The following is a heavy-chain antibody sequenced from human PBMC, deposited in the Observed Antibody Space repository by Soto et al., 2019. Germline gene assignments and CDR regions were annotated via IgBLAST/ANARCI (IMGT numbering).Heavy chain of an antibody. V-gene: IGHV3-30-3*01. J-gene: IGHJ6*02. Sequence: QVQLVESGGGVVQPGRSLRLSCAASGFTFSSYAMHWVRQAPGKGLEWVAVISYDGSNKYYADSVKGRFTISRDNSKNTLYLQMSSLRAEDTAVYYCARDRSNDGLLSVWKVLNTFPDYGMDVWGQGTTVTVSS. CDR1: GFTFSSYA. CDR3: ARDRSNDGLLSVWKVLNTFPDYGMDV. CDR2: ISYDGSNK. D-gene: IGHD3-16*01.